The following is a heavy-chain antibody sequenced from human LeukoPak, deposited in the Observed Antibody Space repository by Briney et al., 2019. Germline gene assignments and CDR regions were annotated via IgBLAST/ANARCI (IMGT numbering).Heavy chain of an antibody. J-gene: IGHJ4*02. Sequence: GGSLRLSCVASGFTFSSYAMHWVRQAPGKGLEWVAVISYDGTNEYYADSVKGRFTISRDNSKNTLYLQMNSLRTDDTAVYYCARAHYYDSSGHYDSYWGQGTLVTVSS. CDR3: ARAHYYDSSGHYDSY. CDR2: ISYDGTNE. CDR1: GFTFSSYA. D-gene: IGHD3-22*01. V-gene: IGHV3-30*04.